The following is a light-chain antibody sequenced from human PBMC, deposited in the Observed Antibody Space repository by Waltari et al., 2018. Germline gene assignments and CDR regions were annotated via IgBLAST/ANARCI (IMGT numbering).Light chain of an antibody. CDR1: QNIGRY. J-gene: IGKJ1*01. CDR2: GAS. V-gene: IGKV3-20*01. Sequence: EVVLTQSPGTLSLSPGETATLSCRASQNIGRYLVWYQQKSGQAPRLLIYGASTRATGIPDRFSGSGSGTDFSLTISRPEAEDFAVYYCQNHERLPATFGQGTKVEIK. CDR3: QNHERLPAT.